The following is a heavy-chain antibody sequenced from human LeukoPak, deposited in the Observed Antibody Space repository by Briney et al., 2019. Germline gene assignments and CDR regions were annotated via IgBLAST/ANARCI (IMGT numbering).Heavy chain of an antibody. CDR1: GYTLRSYV. J-gene: IGHJ4*02. V-gene: IGHV7-4-1*02. CDR2: INNNTGNT. Sequence: ASVKVSCKASGYTLRSYVMNLVRQAPVQGLEWMGWINNNTGNTTYAQGFTGRVVFSLDTSVSTAYLQISSLKAEDTAVYYCARGWFGEISYYFDYWGQGTLVTVSS. D-gene: IGHD3-10*01. CDR3: ARGWFGEISYYFDY.